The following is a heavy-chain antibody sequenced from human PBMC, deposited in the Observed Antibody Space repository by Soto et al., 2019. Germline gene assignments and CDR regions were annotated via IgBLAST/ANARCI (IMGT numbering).Heavy chain of an antibody. J-gene: IGHJ6*03. D-gene: IGHD3-3*01. V-gene: IGHV3-23*01. CDR3: AKASAIFYYYYYMDV. Sequence: EVQLLESGGGLVQPGGSLRLCCAASAFTFSSYAMSWVRQAPGKGLEWVSAISGSGGSTYYADSVKGRFTISRDNSKNTLYLQMNSLRAEDTAVYYCAKASAIFYYYYYMDVWGKGTTVTVSS. CDR2: ISGSGGST. CDR1: AFTFSSYA.